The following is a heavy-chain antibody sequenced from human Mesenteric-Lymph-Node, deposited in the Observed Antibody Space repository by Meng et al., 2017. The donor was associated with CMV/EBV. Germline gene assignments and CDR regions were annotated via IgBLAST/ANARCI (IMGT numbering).Heavy chain of an antibody. D-gene: IGHD3-22*01. J-gene: IGHJ4*02. CDR1: GFTFSDYY. V-gene: IGHV3-11*01. Sequence: GESLKISCAASGFTFSDYYMSWIRQAPGKGLEWVSYISSSGSTIYYADSVKGRFTISRDNAKNSLYLQMNSLRAEDTAVYYCAREVRGEYYGSSGYYFDYWGQGTLVTVSS. CDR2: ISSSGSTI. CDR3: AREVRGEYYGSSGYYFDY.